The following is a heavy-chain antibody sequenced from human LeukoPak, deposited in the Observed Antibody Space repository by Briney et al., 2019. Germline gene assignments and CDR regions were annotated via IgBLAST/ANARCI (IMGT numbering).Heavy chain of an antibody. V-gene: IGHV3-74*01. Sequence: GGSLRLSCTASGFTFSSYWMHWVRQAPGKGLVWVSRINSDGSSTSYADSVKGRFTISRDNAKNTLYLQMNSLRAEDTAVYYCARAGIPSGAFDIWAKGQWSPSLQ. CDR2: INSDGSST. CDR1: GFTFSSYW. J-gene: IGHJ3*02. D-gene: IGHD3-10*01. CDR3: ARAGIPSGAFDI.